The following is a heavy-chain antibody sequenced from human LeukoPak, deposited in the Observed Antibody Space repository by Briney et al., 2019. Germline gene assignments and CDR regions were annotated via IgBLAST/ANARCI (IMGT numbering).Heavy chain of an antibody. CDR1: GSTFSSYG. Sequence: PGGSLRLSCAASGSTFSSYGMHWVRQAPGKGLEWVAVISYDGRNKYYADSVKGRFTISRDDSKNTLYLQMNSLRAEDTAVYYCAKDSKYYYDSRAYSYFDYWGQGTLVTVSS. CDR2: ISYDGRNK. V-gene: IGHV3-30*18. J-gene: IGHJ4*02. D-gene: IGHD3-22*01. CDR3: AKDSKYYYDSRAYSYFDY.